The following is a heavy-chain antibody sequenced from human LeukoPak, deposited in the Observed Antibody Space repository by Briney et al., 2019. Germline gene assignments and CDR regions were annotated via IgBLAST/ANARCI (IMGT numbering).Heavy chain of an antibody. J-gene: IGHJ3*02. CDR2: IYTSGET. D-gene: IGHD1-26*01. Sequence: PSETLSLTCAVSGDSLSSGNYYWTWIRRPAGKGLEWVGRIYTSGETNYNPSLKSRVTILLDTSKNHFSLKLSSVTAADTAVYYCAAEGGATSAFDIWGQGTMVTVSS. CDR3: AAEGGATSAFDI. V-gene: IGHV4-61*02. CDR1: GDSLSSGNYY.